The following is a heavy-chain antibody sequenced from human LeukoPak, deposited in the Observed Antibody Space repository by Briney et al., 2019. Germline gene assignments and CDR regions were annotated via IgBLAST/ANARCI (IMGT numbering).Heavy chain of an antibody. CDR3: AGKAAAYYFVY. J-gene: IGHJ4*02. CDR1: GFSFSTYG. Sequence: GGSLRLSCVASGFSFSTYGMHWVRQAPGKGLEWVTFMQYDGSEEYYADSVKGRFTISRDNSKNTLYLQMDSLRGEDTAVYYCAGKAAAYYFVYWGQGTLVTVSS. CDR2: MQYDGSEE. D-gene: IGHD2-2*01. V-gene: IGHV3-30*02.